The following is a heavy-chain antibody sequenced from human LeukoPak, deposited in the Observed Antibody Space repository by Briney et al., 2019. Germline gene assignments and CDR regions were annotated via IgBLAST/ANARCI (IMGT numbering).Heavy chain of an antibody. CDR3: AREADAFDI. Sequence: GRSLRLSCAASGFPFRNHAMHWVRQAPGKGLEWVAVFTYEGSDRYYADPVKGRFTISRDNSKNTLFLQMNSLRPEDTAVYYCAREADAFDIRGQGTMVTVSS. CDR1: GFPFRNHA. J-gene: IGHJ3*02. CDR2: FTYEGSDR. V-gene: IGHV3-30*04.